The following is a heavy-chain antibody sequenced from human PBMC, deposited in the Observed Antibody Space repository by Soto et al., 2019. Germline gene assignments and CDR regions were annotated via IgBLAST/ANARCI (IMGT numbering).Heavy chain of an antibody. CDR1: GFTFSSYS. D-gene: IGHD6-13*01. J-gene: IGHJ4*02. Sequence: EVQLVESGGGLVKPGGSLRLSCAASGFTFSSYSMNWVRQAPGKGLECVSSISSSSSDIYYADSVKGRFTISRDNAKNSLFLQMNSLRAEDTAVYYCARSAAAAGSYYFDYWGQGTLVTVSS. CDR3: ARSAAAAGSYYFDY. CDR2: ISSSSSDI. V-gene: IGHV3-21*01.